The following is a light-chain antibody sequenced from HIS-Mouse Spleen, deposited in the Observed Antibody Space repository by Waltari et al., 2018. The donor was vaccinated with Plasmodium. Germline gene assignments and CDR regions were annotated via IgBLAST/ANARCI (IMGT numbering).Light chain of an antibody. J-gene: IGKJ1*01. V-gene: IGKV1-39*01. Sequence: DIQMTQSPSSLSASVGDRVTSTCRASQSISSYLDWYQQKPGKAPKLRIYAVSSLQRGVPSRFSGSGSGTDFTLTISSLQPEDFATYYCQQSYSTWTFGQGTKVEIK. CDR2: AVS. CDR3: QQSYSTWT. CDR1: QSISSY.